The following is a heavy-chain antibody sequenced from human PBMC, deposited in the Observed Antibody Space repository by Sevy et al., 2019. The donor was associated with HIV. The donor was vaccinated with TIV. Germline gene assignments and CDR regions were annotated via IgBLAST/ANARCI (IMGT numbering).Heavy chain of an antibody. D-gene: IGHD7-27*01. J-gene: IGHJ4*02. CDR2: IKSKSDAGTT. Sequence: GGSLRLSCAASGFTASGFTFSHAWMGWVRQAPGKGLEWVGLIKSKSDAGTTDYAAPVKGRFTISRDDSKNTLYLQMNSLKTEGTAVYYCTTYPTGDFYYFDYWGQGTLVTVSS. V-gene: IGHV3-15*01. CDR3: TTYPTGDFYYFDY. CDR1: GFTFSHAW.